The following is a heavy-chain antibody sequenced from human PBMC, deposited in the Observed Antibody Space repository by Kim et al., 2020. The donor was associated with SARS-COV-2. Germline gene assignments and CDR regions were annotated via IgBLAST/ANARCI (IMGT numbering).Heavy chain of an antibody. CDR2: ISSSSSTI. D-gene: IGHD5-12*01. CDR3: ARGRGVDIVATISKFDY. Sequence: GGSLRLSCAASGFTFSSYSMNWVRQAPGKGLEWVSYISSSSSTIYYADSVKGRFTISRDNAKNSLYLQMNSLRDEDTAVYYCARGRGVDIVATISKFDYWGQGTLVTVSS. V-gene: IGHV3-48*02. CDR1: GFTFSSYS. J-gene: IGHJ4*02.